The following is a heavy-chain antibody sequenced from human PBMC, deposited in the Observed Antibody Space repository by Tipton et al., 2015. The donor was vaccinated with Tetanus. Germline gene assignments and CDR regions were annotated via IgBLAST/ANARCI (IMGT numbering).Heavy chain of an antibody. J-gene: IGHJ4*02. CDR2: IYYSGST. CDR1: GGSMNSGGYY. V-gene: IGHV4-31*03. Sequence: TLSLTCTVSGGSMNSGGYYWSWIRQHPGKGLEWIGHIYYSGSTYYNPSLKSRVTISVDTSKNQFSLKLSSVTAADTAVYYCARETHYYDSSGLEYYFDYWGQGTLVTVSS. D-gene: IGHD3-22*01. CDR3: ARETHYYDSSGLEYYFDY.